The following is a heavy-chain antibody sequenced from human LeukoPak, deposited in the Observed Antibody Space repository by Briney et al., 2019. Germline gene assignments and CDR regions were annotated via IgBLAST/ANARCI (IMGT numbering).Heavy chain of an antibody. CDR2: IYYSGST. J-gene: IGHJ4*02. Sequence: RPSETLSLTCTVSGGSISSGGYYWSWIRQHPGKGLEWIGYIYYSGSTYYSPSLKSRVTISVDTSKNQFSLKLSSVTAADTAVYYCARDDCSSTSCYIDYWGQGTLVTVSS. V-gene: IGHV4-31*03. CDR3: ARDDCSSTSCYIDY. CDR1: GGSISSGGYY. D-gene: IGHD2-2*01.